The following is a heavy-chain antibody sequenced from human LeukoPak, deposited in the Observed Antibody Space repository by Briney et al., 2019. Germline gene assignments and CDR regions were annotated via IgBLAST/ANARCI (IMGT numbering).Heavy chain of an antibody. D-gene: IGHD1-26*01. CDR3: ARDKIVGATHFDY. CDR2: ISYDGSNK. Sequence: GGSLRLSCAASGFTFSSYAMHWVRQAPGKGLEWVAVISYDGSNKYYADSVKGRFTISRDNSKNTLYLQMNSLGAEDTAVYYCARDKIVGATHFDYWGQGTLVTVSS. CDR1: GFTFSSYA. V-gene: IGHV3-30*04. J-gene: IGHJ4*02.